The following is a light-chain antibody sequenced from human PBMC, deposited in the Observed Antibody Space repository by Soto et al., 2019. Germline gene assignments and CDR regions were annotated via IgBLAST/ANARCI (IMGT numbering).Light chain of an antibody. J-gene: IGKJ5*01. CDR3: QQRRSWQVT. Sequence: IVILQSPAHLSVFRGERANLSCRVCQSARLTLAWYQQKPRRAPRPLSDGASTRATGVPARFIGSGSGTEFTLTISSLEPEDFAVYYCQQRRSWQVTFGQGTRLEIK. CDR1: QSARLT. CDR2: GAS. V-gene: IGKV3-15*01.